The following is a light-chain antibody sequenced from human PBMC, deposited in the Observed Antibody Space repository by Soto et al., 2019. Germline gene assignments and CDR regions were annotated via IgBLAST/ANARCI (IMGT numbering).Light chain of an antibody. CDR2: RNS. J-gene: IGLJ2*01. CDR3: AAWDDSLSGRL. Sequence: QPVLTQPPSASGTPGQRVTISCSGSSSNIGSNYVYWYQQLPGTAPKLLIYRNSQRPSGVPDRFSGSKSGTSASLAISGLRSDDGADYYCAAWDDSLSGRLFGGGTKLTVL. V-gene: IGLV1-47*01. CDR1: SSNIGSNY.